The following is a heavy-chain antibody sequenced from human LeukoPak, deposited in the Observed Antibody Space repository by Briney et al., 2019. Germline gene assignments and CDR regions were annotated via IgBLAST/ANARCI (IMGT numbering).Heavy chain of an antibody. CDR2: ISYDGSNK. V-gene: IGHV3-30*03. CDR3: ARNDPDSSED. J-gene: IGHJ4*02. D-gene: IGHD3-22*01. Sequence: QTGGSLRLSCAASGFTFSSYGMHWVRQAPGKGLEWVAVISYDGSNKYYADSVKGRFTISRDNAKSTAYLQMNSLRSEDTAVYYCARNDPDSSEDWGQGTLVTVSS. CDR1: GFTFSSYG.